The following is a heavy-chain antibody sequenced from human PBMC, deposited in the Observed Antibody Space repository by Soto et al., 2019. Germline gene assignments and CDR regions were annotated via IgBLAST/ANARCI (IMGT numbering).Heavy chain of an antibody. CDR1: GFTFSSYG. CDR3: AKEEYSSSWSEDYYYGMDV. J-gene: IGHJ6*02. CDR2: ISYDGSNK. D-gene: IGHD6-13*01. V-gene: IGHV3-30*18. Sequence: RVLRLSCAASGFTFSSYGMHWVRQAPGKGLEWVAVISYDGSNKYYADSVKGRFTISRDNSKNTLYLQMNSLRAEDTAVYYCAKEEYSSSWSEDYYYGMDVWGQGTTVTVSS.